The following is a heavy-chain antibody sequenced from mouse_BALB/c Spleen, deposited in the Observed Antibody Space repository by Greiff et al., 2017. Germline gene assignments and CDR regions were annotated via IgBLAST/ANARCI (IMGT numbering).Heavy chain of an antibody. V-gene: IGHV5-17*02. CDR3: ARAYGNWYFDV. CDR2: ISSGSSTI. CDR1: GFTFSSFG. J-gene: IGHJ1*01. Sequence: DVMLVESGGGLVQPGGSRKLSCAASGFTFSSFGMHWVRQAPEKGLEWVAYISSGSSTIYYADTVKGRFTISRDNPKNTLFLQMTSLRSEDTAMYCCARAYGNWYFDVWGAGTTVTVSS. D-gene: IGHD2-1*01.